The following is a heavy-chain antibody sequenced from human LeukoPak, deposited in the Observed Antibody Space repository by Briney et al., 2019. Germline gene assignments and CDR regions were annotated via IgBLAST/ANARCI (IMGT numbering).Heavy chain of an antibody. CDR2: IQYDESNK. Sequence: PGGSLRLSCAASGFTFSRYAMHWVRQAPGKGLEWVAFIQYDESNKYYADSVKGRFTISRDNSKNTVYLQMSSLGSEDSAVYYCSKARETFTSGWYGGYFDYWGQGTLVTVSS. CDR1: GFTFSRYA. V-gene: IGHV3-30*02. D-gene: IGHD6-19*01. J-gene: IGHJ4*02. CDR3: SKARETFTSGWYGGYFDY.